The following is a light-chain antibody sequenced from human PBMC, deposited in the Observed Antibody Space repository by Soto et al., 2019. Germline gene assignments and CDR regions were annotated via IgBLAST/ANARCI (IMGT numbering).Light chain of an antibody. V-gene: IGKV1-12*01. CDR3: QQANSFPLT. CDR2: EAS. Sequence: QVTESXSSVSASLADXXXXXXXSSQSISNYLAWYQQKXGKAPKLLIYEASXLESGAPARFTGSGSGTDFTLTISSLQTEDFGTYYCQQANSFPLTFGGGTKLDIK. J-gene: IGKJ4*01. CDR1: QSISNY.